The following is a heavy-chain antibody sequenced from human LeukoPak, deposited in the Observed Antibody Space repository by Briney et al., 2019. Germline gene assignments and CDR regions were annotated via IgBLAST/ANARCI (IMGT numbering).Heavy chain of an antibody. Sequence: APVKVSCKASGYTFTGYYIHWVRQAPGQGLEWMERINPNSGGTDYAQKFQGRVTMTRDTSINTAYMELSRLRSDDTAVYYCARDRAMDYWGRGTLVTVSS. J-gene: IGHJ4*02. CDR1: GYTFTGYY. V-gene: IGHV1-2*06. CDR2: INPNSGGT. CDR3: ARDRAMDY.